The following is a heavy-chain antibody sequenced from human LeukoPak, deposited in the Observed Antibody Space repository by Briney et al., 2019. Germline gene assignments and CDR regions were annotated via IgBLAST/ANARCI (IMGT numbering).Heavy chain of an antibody. Sequence: PSETLSLTCTVSGGSISSYYWSWIRQPPGEGLEWIGYIYYSGSTNYNPSLKSRVTISVDTSKNQFSLKLSSVTAADTAVYYCARAVIPSIFGVVIWFDPWGQGTLVTVSS. CDR2: IYYSGST. J-gene: IGHJ5*02. V-gene: IGHV4-59*01. CDR3: ARAVIPSIFGVVIWFDP. CDR1: GGSISSYY. D-gene: IGHD3-3*02.